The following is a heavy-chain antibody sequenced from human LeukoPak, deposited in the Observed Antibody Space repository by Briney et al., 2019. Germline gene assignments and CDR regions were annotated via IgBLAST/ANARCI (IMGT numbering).Heavy chain of an antibody. Sequence: PSETLSLTCAVYGGSFRGYYWSWIRQPPGKGLEWIGEINHSGSTNYNPSLKSRVTISVDTSKNQFSLKLSSVTAADTAVYYCASSAGYSSGWYVSYWGQGTLVTVSS. CDR3: ASSAGYSSGWYVSY. CDR1: GGSFRGYY. J-gene: IGHJ4*02. CDR2: INHSGST. D-gene: IGHD6-19*01. V-gene: IGHV4-34*01.